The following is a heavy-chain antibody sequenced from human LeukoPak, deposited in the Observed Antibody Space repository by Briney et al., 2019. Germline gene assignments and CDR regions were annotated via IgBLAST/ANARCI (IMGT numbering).Heavy chain of an antibody. V-gene: IGHV3-7*01. CDR1: GFTFKNNW. Sequence: GGSLRLSYAASGFTFKNNWMAWVRQAPGKGLEWLANIKEDGSVKNYVDSVKGRFTISRDNAKNSLYLQMNSLRAEDTAVYFCKSQDYWGQGTLVTVSS. CDR2: IKEDGSVK. J-gene: IGHJ4*02. CDR3: KSQDY.